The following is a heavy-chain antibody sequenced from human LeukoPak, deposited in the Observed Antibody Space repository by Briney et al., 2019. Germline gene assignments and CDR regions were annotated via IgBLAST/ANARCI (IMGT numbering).Heavy chain of an antibody. D-gene: IGHD6-13*01. CDR3: AALANPTFSSSWARGPTDDAFDI. CDR2: INPNSGGT. J-gene: IGHJ3*02. V-gene: IGHV1-2*02. CDR1: GYTFTGYY. Sequence: VASVKVSCKASGYTFTGYYIHWVRQAPGQGLEWMGWINPNSGGTNYAQKFQGRVTMTRDTSISTAYMELSRLRSDDTAVYYCAALANPTFSSSWARGPTDDAFDIWGQGTMVTVSS.